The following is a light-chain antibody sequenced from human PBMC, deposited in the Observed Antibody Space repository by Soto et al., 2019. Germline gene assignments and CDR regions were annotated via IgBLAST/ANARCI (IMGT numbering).Light chain of an antibody. V-gene: IGKV3-15*01. CDR2: GAS. Sequence: EIVMTQSPATLSVSPGGRATLSCWASQSVASSLAWYQQKPGQAPRLLIFGASTRTNGVTARFTGSGSGTAFTLIISSLQPEDSAIYYCQQYNDWPRYTLGQVTKLEIK. J-gene: IGKJ2*01. CDR1: QSVASS. CDR3: QQYNDWPRYT.